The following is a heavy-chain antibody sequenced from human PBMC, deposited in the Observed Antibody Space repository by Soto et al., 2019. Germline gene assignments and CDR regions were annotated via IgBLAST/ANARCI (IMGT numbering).Heavy chain of an antibody. CDR3: AKGQHCSTTSCYFYYYGTDV. CDR1: GFTFSSYA. CDR2: ISYDGSNK. V-gene: IGHV3-30*18. Sequence: PGGSLRLSCAASGFTFSSYAMNWVRQAPGKGLEWVAVISYDGSNKYYADSVKGRFTISRDNSKSTLYLQMNSLRAEDTAVYHCAKGQHCSTTSCYFYYYGTDVWGQGTTVTVSS. J-gene: IGHJ6*02. D-gene: IGHD2-2*01.